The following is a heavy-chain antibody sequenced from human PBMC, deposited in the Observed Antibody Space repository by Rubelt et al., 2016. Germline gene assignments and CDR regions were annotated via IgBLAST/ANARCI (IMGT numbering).Heavy chain of an antibody. D-gene: IGHD6-13*01. J-gene: IGHJ4*02. V-gene: IGHV4-59*11. CDR1: GDSISSHH. Sequence: QVRLQESGPGLVKPSETLSLTCTVSGDSISSHHWSWLRQPPGKGLEWIGYISYTGSTKYSPSLKSRVAISVDTSKNQFSLRLSSVTAADTAGYFCARDSAGFDYWGQGTLVTVSS. CDR3: ARDSAGFDY. CDR2: ISYTGST.